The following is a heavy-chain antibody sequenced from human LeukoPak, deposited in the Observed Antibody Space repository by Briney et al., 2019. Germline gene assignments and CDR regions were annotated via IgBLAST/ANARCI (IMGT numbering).Heavy chain of an antibody. J-gene: IGHJ5*02. CDR2: ISGSGGTI. D-gene: IGHD2-21*02. Sequence: GGSLRLSCAASGFTFNTYDMNWVRQAPGKGLEWVSYISGSGGTIYYADSVEGRFTTSRDNAKNSLYLQMNSLRAEDTAVYYCARDRVTYCGGDCWFDPWGQGTLVTVSP. CDR3: ARDRVTYCGGDCWFDP. V-gene: IGHV3-48*03. CDR1: GFTFNTYD.